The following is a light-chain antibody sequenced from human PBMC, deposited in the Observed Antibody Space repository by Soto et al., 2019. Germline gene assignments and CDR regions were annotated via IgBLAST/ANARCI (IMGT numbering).Light chain of an antibody. CDR2: EAN. J-gene: IGLJ1*01. CDR3: CSNAGSSTYV. V-gene: IGLV2-23*01. Sequence: QSALTQPASVSGSPGQSITISCTGTSSDVGSHNLVSWYQQYPGKAPKLIIFEANKRPSGVSNRFSGSKSGSTASLTISGLQAEDEADYYCCSNAGSSTYVFGTGTKLTVL. CDR1: SSDVGSHNL.